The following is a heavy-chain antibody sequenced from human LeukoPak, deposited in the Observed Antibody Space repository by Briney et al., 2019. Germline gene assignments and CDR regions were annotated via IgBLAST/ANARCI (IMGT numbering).Heavy chain of an antibody. CDR1: GSSLTKLS. V-gene: IGHV1-24*01. CDR2: FDVIDAKT. Sequence: GASVKVSCTVSGSSLTKLSLYWVRQAPGKGLEWMGGFDVIDAKTFYAQKFQGRVTMTEDSSTDTAYMELSSLRSDDTAFYYCAAGRPYSLLDYWGQGTLLTVSS. D-gene: IGHD5-18*01. J-gene: IGHJ4*02. CDR3: AAGRPYSLLDY.